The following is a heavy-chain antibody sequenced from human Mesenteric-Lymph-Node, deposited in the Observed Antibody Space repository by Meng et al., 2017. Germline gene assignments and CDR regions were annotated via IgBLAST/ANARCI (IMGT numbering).Heavy chain of an antibody. Sequence: GESLKISCAASGFTFSSYGMNWVRQAPGKGLEWVSSISSSSSYIYYADSVKGRFTISRDNAKNSLYLQMNSLRAEDTAVYYCARSFVAEQQLVLDFDLWGRGTLVTVSS. CDR1: GFTFSSYG. J-gene: IGHJ2*01. D-gene: IGHD6-13*01. CDR2: ISSSSSYI. CDR3: ARSFVAEQQLVLDFDL. V-gene: IGHV3-21*01.